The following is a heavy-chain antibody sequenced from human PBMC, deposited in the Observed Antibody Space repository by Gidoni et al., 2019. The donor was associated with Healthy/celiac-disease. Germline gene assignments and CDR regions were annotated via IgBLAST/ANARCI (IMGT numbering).Heavy chain of an antibody. J-gene: IGHJ4*02. CDR2: IYYSGST. Sequence: QLQLQESGPGLVKPSETLSLTCTVPGGSISSSSYYWGWIRQPPGKGLEWLGSIYYSGSTYYNPSLKSRVTISVDTSKNQFSLKLSSVTAADTAVYYCARGIAAAGFIDYWGQGTLVTVSS. CDR3: ARGIAAAGFIDY. V-gene: IGHV4-39*01. CDR1: GGSISSSSYY. D-gene: IGHD6-13*01.